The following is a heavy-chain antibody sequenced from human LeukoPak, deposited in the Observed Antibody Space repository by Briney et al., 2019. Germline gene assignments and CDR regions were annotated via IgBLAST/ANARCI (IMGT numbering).Heavy chain of an antibody. V-gene: IGHV1-3*01. CDR1: GYTFTSYA. Sequence: ASVKVSCKASGYTFTSYAMHWVRQAPGQRLEWMGWINAGNGNTKYSQKFQGRVTITRDTSASTAYMELSSLSSDTAVYYCARGGLLWFGELLGYFDYWGQGTLVTVSS. D-gene: IGHD3-10*01. CDR3: ARGGLLWFGELLGYFDY. J-gene: IGHJ4*02. CDR2: INAGNGNT.